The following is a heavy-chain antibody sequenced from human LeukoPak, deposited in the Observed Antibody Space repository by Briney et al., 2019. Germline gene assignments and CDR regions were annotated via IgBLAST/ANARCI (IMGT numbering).Heavy chain of an antibody. CDR1: GYKFTTSG. CDR3: ARENIDGWYYFDS. V-gene: IGHV1-18*01. Sequence: GASVKVSCKASGYKFTTSGISWVRQAPGQGLEWVGWISPRNGNTNSAQKFQGRVTLTTDTSSTTAYMHLRDLRSDDTAVYYCARENIDGWYYFDSWGQGTLVAVSS. CDR2: ISPRNGNT. D-gene: IGHD6-19*01. J-gene: IGHJ4*02.